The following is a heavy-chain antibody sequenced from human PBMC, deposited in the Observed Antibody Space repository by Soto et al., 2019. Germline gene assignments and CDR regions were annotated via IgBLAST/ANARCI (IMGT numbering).Heavy chain of an antibody. CDR3: ARLSKYSSSWYFDY. V-gene: IGHV4-59*01. D-gene: IGHD6-13*01. Sequence: SETLSLTCTVSGGSIISYYWSWIRQPPGKGLEWIGYIYYSGSTNYNPSLKSRVTISVDTSKNQFSLKLSSVTAADTAVYYCARLSKYSSSWYFDYWGQGTLVTVSS. J-gene: IGHJ4*02. CDR2: IYYSGST. CDR1: GGSIISYY.